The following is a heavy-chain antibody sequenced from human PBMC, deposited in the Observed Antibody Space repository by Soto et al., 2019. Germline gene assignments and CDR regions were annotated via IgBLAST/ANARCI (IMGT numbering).Heavy chain of an antibody. CDR1: GGSISSYY. Sequence: SETLSRTCTVSGGSISSYYWSWIRQPAWEGLEWIVRIYTSGSTNYNPSLKSRVTMSVDTPKNQFSLKLSSVTAADTAVYYCARDQSLGGDYSDGGWFDTWGKGTMVTVSS. CDR3: ARDQSLGGDYSDGGWFDT. J-gene: IGHJ5*02. V-gene: IGHV4-4*07. D-gene: IGHD4-17*01. CDR2: IYTSGST.